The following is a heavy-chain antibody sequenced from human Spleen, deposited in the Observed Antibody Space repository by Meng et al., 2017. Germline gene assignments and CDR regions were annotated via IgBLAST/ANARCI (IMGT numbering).Heavy chain of an antibody. CDR1: GGIFSNYV. Sequence: SVKVSCKALGGIFSNYVIGWVRQAPGQGLEWMGGINAVFGTTNYAQKFQDRVTITSDESTSTVYMELTRLTSEDTAVYYCARDYDILTGSIRFDYWGQGTLVTVSS. V-gene: IGHV1-69*13. D-gene: IGHD3-9*01. CDR2: INAVFGTT. CDR3: ARDYDILTGSIRFDY. J-gene: IGHJ4*02.